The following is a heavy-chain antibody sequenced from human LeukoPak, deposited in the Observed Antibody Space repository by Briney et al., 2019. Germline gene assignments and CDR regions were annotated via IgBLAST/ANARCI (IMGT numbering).Heavy chain of an antibody. Sequence: PSETLSLTCTVSGGLITTTTCYWGWIRQSPGQGLEWIASIYYRGDTYYNASLESRVSISIDTSKNQFSLKLNSMNAADTAVYFCARQPVVNRGAVASNFDSWGQGTLVTVSA. CDR2: IYYRGDT. V-gene: IGHV4-39*01. CDR1: GGLITTTTCY. J-gene: IGHJ4*02. D-gene: IGHD6-19*01. CDR3: ARQPVVNRGAVASNFDS.